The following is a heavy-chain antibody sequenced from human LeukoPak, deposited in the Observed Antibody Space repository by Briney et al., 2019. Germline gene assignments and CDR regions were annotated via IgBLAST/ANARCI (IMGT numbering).Heavy chain of an antibody. J-gene: IGHJ3*02. D-gene: IGHD3-9*01. V-gene: IGHV1-18*01. Sequence: ASVKVSCKASGYTFTSYGISWVRQAPGQGLEWMGWISAYNGNTNYAQKLQGRVTITTDTSTSTAYMELRSLRSDDTAVYYCAGDPTPGDPTFDWHRIGGAFDIWGQGTMVTVSS. CDR3: AGDPTPGDPTFDWHRIGGAFDI. CDR1: GYTFTSYG. CDR2: ISAYNGNT.